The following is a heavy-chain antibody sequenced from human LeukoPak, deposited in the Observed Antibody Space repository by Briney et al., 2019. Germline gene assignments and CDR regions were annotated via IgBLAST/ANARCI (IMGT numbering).Heavy chain of an antibody. V-gene: IGHV1-2*02. Sequence: GASVKVSCKASGYTFTGYYMHWVRQAPGQRLEWMGWINPNSGGTSYAQKFQGRVTMTRDTSVTTAYMELSRLRSDDTAVYYCARYSGYDEPFEYWGQGTLVTVSS. D-gene: IGHD5-12*01. J-gene: IGHJ4*02. CDR2: INPNSGGT. CDR3: ARYSGYDEPFEY. CDR1: GYTFTGYY.